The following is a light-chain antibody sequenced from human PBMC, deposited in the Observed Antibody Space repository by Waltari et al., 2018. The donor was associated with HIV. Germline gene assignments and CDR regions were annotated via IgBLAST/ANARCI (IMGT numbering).Light chain of an antibody. Sequence: QSALTQPASVSGSPGQSITISCTGTSNNGDDYKYVSWYQHHPGKAPKVIIYADSHRPSGVSNRFSGSKSGNTASLTISGLQPEDEADYFCASYISSSSPEFGGGTKVTVL. CDR1: SNNGDDYKY. J-gene: IGLJ3*02. V-gene: IGLV2-14*01. CDR3: ASYISSSSPE. CDR2: ADS.